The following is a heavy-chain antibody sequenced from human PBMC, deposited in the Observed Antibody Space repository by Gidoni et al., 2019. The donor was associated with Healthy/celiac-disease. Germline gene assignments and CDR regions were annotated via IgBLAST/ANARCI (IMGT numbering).Heavy chain of an antibody. CDR1: GYTFTGYY. V-gene: IGHV1-2*04. J-gene: IGHJ4*02. CDR3: ARDRQGYFDY. Sequence: QVQLVQSGAEVMKLGASVKVAWRASGYTFTGYYMHWVRQAPGQGLEWMGWINPNSGGTNYAQKFQGWVTMTRDTSISTAYMELSRLRSDDTAVYYGARDRQGYFDYWGQGTLVTVSS. CDR2: INPNSGGT.